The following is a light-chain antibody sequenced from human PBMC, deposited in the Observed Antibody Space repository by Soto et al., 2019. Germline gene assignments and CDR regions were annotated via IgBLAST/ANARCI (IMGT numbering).Light chain of an antibody. CDR3: QHYNSYSEA. CDR2: GAS. CDR1: QSVSSSY. V-gene: IGKV3-20*01. J-gene: IGKJ1*01. Sequence: EIVLTPSPGTLSLSPGESATLSCRASQSVSSSYLAWYQQKPGQAPRLLIYGASTRATGIPARFSGSGSGTEFTLTISSLQPDDFATYYCQHYNSYSEAFGQGTKVDIK.